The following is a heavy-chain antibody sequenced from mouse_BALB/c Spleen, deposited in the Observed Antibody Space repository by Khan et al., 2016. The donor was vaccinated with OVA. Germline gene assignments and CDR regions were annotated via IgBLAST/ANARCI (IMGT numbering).Heavy chain of an antibody. Sequence: QVHVEQSGAELVNPGASVNLSCKASGYTLTSYWMHWVKQRPGQGLEWIGEINPSNGRTNYNEKFKSKATLTVDKSSSTAYMQLSSPTSEDSAVYYCASLLINFDYWGQGTTLTVSS. CDR1: GYTLTSYW. J-gene: IGHJ2*01. D-gene: IGHD2-1*01. CDR3: ASLLINFDY. V-gene: IGHV1S81*02. CDR2: INPSNGRT.